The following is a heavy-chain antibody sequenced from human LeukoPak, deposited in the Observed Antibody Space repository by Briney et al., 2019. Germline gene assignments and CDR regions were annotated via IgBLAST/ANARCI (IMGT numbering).Heavy chain of an antibody. V-gene: IGHV3-43*01. CDR1: GFTFDDYT. Sequence: GGSLRLSCAASGFTFDDYTMHWVRQASGKGLEWVSLISWDGGSTYYADSVKGRFTISRDNSKNSLYLQMNSLRTEDTALYYCAKDFLALYYYYGMDVWGQGTTVTVSS. CDR3: AKDFLALYYYYGMDV. CDR2: ISWDGGST. J-gene: IGHJ6*02.